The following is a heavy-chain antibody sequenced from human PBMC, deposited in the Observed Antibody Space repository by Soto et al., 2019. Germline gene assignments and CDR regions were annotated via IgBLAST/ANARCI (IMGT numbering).Heavy chain of an antibody. D-gene: IGHD6-13*01. J-gene: IGHJ4*02. Sequence: QVQLQQWGAGLLKPSETLSLTCAVYGGSFSGYYWSWIRQPPGKGLEWIGEVNQGGSTNYNPSLKRRVTISVDTSKNQFSLKLTSVTAADTAVYYCARTYSSSWSPFEYWGQGTLVTVSS. V-gene: IGHV4-34*01. CDR1: GGSFSGYY. CDR3: ARTYSSSWSPFEY. CDR2: VNQGGST.